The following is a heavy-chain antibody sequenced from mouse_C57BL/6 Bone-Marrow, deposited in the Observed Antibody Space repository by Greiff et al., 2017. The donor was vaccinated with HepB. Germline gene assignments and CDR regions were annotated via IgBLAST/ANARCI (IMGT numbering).Heavy chain of an antibody. D-gene: IGHD2-2*01. CDR1: GFTFSNYW. J-gene: IGHJ1*03. Sequence: DVLLVESGGGLVQPGGSMKLSCVASGFTFSNYWMNWVRQSPEKGLEWVAQIRLKSDNYATHYAESVKGRFTISRDDSKSSVYLQMNNLRAEDTGIYYCMVTTDPGVWGTGTTVTVSS. CDR3: MVTTDPGV. CDR2: IRLKSDNYAT. V-gene: IGHV6-3*01.